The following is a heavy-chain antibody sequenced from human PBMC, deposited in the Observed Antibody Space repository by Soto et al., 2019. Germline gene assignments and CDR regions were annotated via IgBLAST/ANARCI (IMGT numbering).Heavy chain of an antibody. CDR3: AWAQVYYHDISGYYPAY. D-gene: IGHD3-22*01. J-gene: IGHJ4*01. V-gene: IGHV4-59*08. Sequence: SETLSLTCTVSGGSISSYYWSWIRQPPGKGLEWIGYIYYSGSTNYNPSLKSRVTISVDTSKNQFSLKLSSVTAADTAVYYCAWAQVYYHDISGYYPAYLGQGTLVTVSS. CDR1: GGSISSYY. CDR2: IYYSGST.